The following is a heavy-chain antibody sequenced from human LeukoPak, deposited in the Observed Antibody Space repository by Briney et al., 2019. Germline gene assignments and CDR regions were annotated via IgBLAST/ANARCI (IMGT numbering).Heavy chain of an antibody. CDR2: SNPNTGGT. V-gene: IGHV1-2*02. CDR3: ARDFDSSGYYAGH. D-gene: IGHD3-22*01. Sequence: GASVNASCKASGYTFTGYYMHWVRQAPGQGLEWMGWSNPNTGGTNYAQKFEGRVTMTRDTSISTVYMELRRLRSDDTAVYYCARDFDSSGYYAGHWGQGTLVTVSS. J-gene: IGHJ4*02. CDR1: GYTFTGYY.